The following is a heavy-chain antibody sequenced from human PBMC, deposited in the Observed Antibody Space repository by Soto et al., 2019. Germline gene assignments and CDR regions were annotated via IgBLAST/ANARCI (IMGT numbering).Heavy chain of an antibody. D-gene: IGHD5-12*01. Sequence: QVQLVQSGPEVRKPGASVRLSCKASGYTFTSYFIHWVRQAPGQGLEWMGLINPSDSSISYAQKLHGRLSVTRDTSTTTVYMELSSLRSEDTAVYYCARGHEDGYNQRYFDYWGQGALVTVSS. CDR3: ARGHEDGYNQRYFDY. CDR1: GYTFTSYF. CDR2: INPSDSSI. J-gene: IGHJ4*02. V-gene: IGHV1-46*04.